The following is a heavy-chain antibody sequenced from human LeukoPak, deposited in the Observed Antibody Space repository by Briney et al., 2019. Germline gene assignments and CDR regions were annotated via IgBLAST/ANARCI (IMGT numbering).Heavy chain of an antibody. D-gene: IGHD6-19*01. J-gene: IGHJ3*02. CDR3: AAESSDWSAFDI. CDR2: TDRDGKST. V-gene: IGHV3-74*01. CDR1: GLTFSSHW. Sequence: AGGSLRLSCAASGLTFSSHWMFWVRQAPGKGLVWVSQTDRDGKSTGYADSVKGRFTISRDNAKNTVYLQMNSLRAEDTAVYYCAAESSDWSAFDIWGQGTMVTVSA.